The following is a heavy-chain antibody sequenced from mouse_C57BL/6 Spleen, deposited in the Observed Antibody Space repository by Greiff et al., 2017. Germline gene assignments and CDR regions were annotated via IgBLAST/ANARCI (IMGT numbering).Heavy chain of an antibody. Sequence: VKLQQSGAELVRPGASVTLSCNASGYTFRDYDMHWVKQTPVQGLEWIGCLAPETGGTAYNQKFKGKAILTADKSSSTAYMELRSLTSEDSAVYYCTIYGCGWFAYWGQGTLVTVSA. CDR2: LAPETGGT. D-gene: IGHD2-2*01. CDR1: GYTFRDYD. J-gene: IGHJ3*01. CDR3: TIYGCGWFAY. V-gene: IGHV1-15*01.